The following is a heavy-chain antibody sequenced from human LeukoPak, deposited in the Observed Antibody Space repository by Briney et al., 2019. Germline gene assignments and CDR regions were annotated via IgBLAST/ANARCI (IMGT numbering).Heavy chain of an antibody. V-gene: IGHV3-7*01. CDR1: GFTFSSYC. Sequence: GGSLRLSCAASGFTFSSYCMSWVRQAPGKGLEWVANIKQDGSEKYYVDSVKGRFTISRDNAKNSLYLQMNSLRAEDTAVYYCARERVKVYYYDSSGYYYDYWGQGTLVTVSS. J-gene: IGHJ4*02. D-gene: IGHD3-22*01. CDR2: IKQDGSEK. CDR3: ARERVKVYYYDSSGYYYDY.